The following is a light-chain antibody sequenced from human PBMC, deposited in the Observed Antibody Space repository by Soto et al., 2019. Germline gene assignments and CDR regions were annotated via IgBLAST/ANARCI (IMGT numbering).Light chain of an antibody. CDR1: RSNIGSNT. CDR3: AAWDDSLNGYV. V-gene: IGLV1-44*01. Sequence: QSVLTQPPSASGTPGQRVTISCSGSRSNIGSNTVNWYQQLPGTSPKLLIYSNNQRPSGVPDRFSGSKSGTSASLAISGPQSEAEADYYCAAWDDSLNGYVFGTGTKLTVL. CDR2: SNN. J-gene: IGLJ1*01.